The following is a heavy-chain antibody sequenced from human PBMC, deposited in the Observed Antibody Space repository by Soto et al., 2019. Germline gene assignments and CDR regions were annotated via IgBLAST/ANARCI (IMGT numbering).Heavy chain of an antibody. J-gene: IGHJ4*02. CDR1: GYSFTSYW. Sequence: PGESQKLSCKVSGYSFTSYWIGWVRQMPGKGLEWMGIIYPGDSDTRYSPSFQGQVTISADKSISTAYLQWSSLKASDTAMYYCATRIAAAGAFDYWGQGTLVTVSS. V-gene: IGHV5-51*03. CDR2: IYPGDSDT. D-gene: IGHD6-13*01. CDR3: ATRIAAAGAFDY.